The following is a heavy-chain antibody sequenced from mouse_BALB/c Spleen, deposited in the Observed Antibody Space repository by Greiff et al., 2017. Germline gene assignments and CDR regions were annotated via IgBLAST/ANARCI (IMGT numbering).Heavy chain of an antibody. CDR3: ARRGPITTVVEEDAMDY. CDR2: IYPGDGDT. V-gene: IGHV1-87*01. CDR1: GYTFTSYW. Sequence: VKLMESGAELARPGASVKLSCKASGYTFTSYWMQWVKQRPGQGLEWIGAIYPGDGDTRYTQKFKGKATLTADKSSSTAYMQLSSLASEDSAVYYCARRGPITTVVEEDAMDYWGQGTSVTVSS. J-gene: IGHJ4*01. D-gene: IGHD1-1*01.